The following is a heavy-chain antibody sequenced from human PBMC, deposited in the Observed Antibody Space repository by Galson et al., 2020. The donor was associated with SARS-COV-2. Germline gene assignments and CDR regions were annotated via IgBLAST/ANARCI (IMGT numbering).Heavy chain of an antibody. CDR3: ARELVGYRYGMDV. J-gene: IGHJ6*02. Sequence: TGGSLRLSCVASGLTFSRYGMNWVRQAPGKGLEWVADISNDGSNKDYADSVKGRFSISRDNSKDILYLQMNSLRAEDTAIYYCARELVGYRYGMDVWGQGTTGTVSS. D-gene: IGHD2-15*01. CDR2: ISNDGSNK. CDR1: GLTFSRYG. V-gene: IGHV3-30*03.